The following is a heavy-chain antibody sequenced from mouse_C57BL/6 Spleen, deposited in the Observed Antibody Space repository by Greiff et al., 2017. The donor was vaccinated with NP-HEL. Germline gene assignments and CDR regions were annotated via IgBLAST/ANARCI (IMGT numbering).Heavy chain of an antibody. CDR3: ARDRRWDYYGSSYDYAMDY. CDR2: INYDGSST. Sequence: EVMLVESEGGLVQPGSSMKLSCTASGFTFSDYYMAWVRQVPEKGLEWVANINYDGSSTYYLDSLKSRFIISRDNAKNILYLQMSSLKSEDTATYYCARDRRWDYYGSSYDYAMDYWGQGTSVTVSS. D-gene: IGHD1-1*01. CDR1: GFTFSDYY. V-gene: IGHV5-16*01. J-gene: IGHJ4*01.